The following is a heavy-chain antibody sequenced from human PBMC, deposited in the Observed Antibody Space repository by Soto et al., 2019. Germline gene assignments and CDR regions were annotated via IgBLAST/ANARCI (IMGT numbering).Heavy chain of an antibody. CDR2: SSASGRSR. V-gene: IGHV3-23*01. D-gene: IGHD6-19*01. CDR3: AKDGNWLDVYFDV. J-gene: IGHJ4*02. Sequence: VGSLRLSCVASGIEFSNYAMSWVRQAPGKGLEWVSISSASGRSRYHADSVKGRFTISRDNSKNTPYLHMTNLRAEDTAVYYCAKDGNWLDVYFDVWGQGTPVTVSS. CDR1: GIEFSNYA.